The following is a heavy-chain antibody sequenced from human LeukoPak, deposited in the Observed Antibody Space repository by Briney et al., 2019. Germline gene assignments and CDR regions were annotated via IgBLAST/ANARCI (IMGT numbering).Heavy chain of an antibody. Sequence: GGSLRLSCAASGFTVSSNYMSWVRQAPGKGLEWVSAISGSGGSTYYADSVKGRFTISRDNSKNTLYLQMNSLRAEDTAVYYCAKVGDYYGSGTFDYWGQGTLVTVSS. CDR1: GFTVSSNY. V-gene: IGHV3-23*01. J-gene: IGHJ4*02. D-gene: IGHD3-10*01. CDR3: AKVGDYYGSGTFDY. CDR2: ISGSGGST.